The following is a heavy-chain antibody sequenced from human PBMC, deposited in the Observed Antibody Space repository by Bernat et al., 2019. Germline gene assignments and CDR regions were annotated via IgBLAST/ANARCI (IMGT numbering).Heavy chain of an antibody. CDR3: TTAPMRYEVTILVENFDY. J-gene: IGHJ4*02. D-gene: IGHD2-8*02. CDR2: IKSKTDGGTT. Sequence: EVQLVESGGGLVKPGGSLRLSCAASGFTFSNAWMSWVRQAPGKGLEWVGRIKSKTDGGTTDYAAPVKGRFTISRDDSKNTLYLQMNSLKTEDTAVYYCTTAPMRYEVTILVENFDYWGQGTLVTVSS. V-gene: IGHV3-15*01. CDR1: GFTFSNAW.